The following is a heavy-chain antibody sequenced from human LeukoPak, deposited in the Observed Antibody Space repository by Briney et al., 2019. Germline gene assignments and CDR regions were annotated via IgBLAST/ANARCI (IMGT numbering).Heavy chain of an antibody. CDR2: IRRGGSER. V-gene: IGHV3-7*01. D-gene: IGHD4-17*01. J-gene: IGHJ6*02. CDR1: GFTFRNYW. Sequence: GGSLRLSCRAYGFTFRNYWMSWVRQAPGKGLEWVANIRRGGSERYYVDSVKSRFTISRDNAENSLFLQMNKLRVEDTAVYYCARDVYGDYADNYYGMDVWGQGTTVTVSS. CDR3: ARDVYGDYADNYYGMDV.